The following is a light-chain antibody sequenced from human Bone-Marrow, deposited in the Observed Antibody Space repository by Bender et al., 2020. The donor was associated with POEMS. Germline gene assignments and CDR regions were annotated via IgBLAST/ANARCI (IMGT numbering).Light chain of an antibody. J-gene: IGLJ3*02. CDR3: GSYAGSNNLV. CDR1: SSNTGSGYD. V-gene: IGLV1-40*01. CDR2: GYN. Sequence: QSVLTQPPSVSGAPGQRVTISCTGSSSNTGSGYDINWYQHLPGTAPKLLIYGYNNRPSGVPDRFSGSKSGTSASLAITGLQPEDEGDYYCGSYAGSNNLVFGGGTKLTVL.